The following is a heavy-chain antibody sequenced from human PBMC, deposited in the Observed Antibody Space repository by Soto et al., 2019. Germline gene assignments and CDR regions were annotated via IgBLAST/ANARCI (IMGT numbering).Heavy chain of an antibody. V-gene: IGHV1-69*04. J-gene: IGHJ4*02. CDR2: VFPLLAMV. D-gene: IGHD1-26*01. Sequence: QVHLVQSGAEMKKPGSSVKVSCKVSGGDLRNSGLSWVRQAPGQGLEWMGGVFPLLAMVDYSQKFQGRVTITADESTNTAYMYLGSLRSEDTAVYYCEKEDGAGFKSWGQGTLVIVSS. CDR1: GGDLRNSG. CDR3: EKEDGAGFKS.